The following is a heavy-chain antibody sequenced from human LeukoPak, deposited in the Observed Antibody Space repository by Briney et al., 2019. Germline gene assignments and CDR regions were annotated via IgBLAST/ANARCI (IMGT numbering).Heavy chain of an antibody. J-gene: IGHJ4*02. Sequence: SETLSLTCTVSGNSISSYYWSWIRQPPGKGLEWIGYIYYSGSTNYNPSLKSRVTISVDTSKNQFSPKLSSVTAADTAVYYCASGYSSSWYYFDYWGQGTLVTVSS. CDR2: IYYSGST. CDR3: ASGYSSSWYYFDY. D-gene: IGHD6-13*01. CDR1: GNSISSYY. V-gene: IGHV4-59*01.